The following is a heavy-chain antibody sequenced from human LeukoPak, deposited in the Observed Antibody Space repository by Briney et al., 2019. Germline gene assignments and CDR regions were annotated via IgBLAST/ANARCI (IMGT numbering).Heavy chain of an antibody. D-gene: IGHD1-26*01. CDR3: AKELGSSGSYST. CDR2: ISGSGGST. V-gene: IGHV3-23*01. CDR1: GGSISSYY. J-gene: IGHJ5*02. Sequence: PSETLSLTCTVSGGSISSYYWSWVRQAPGKGLEWVSAISGSGGSTYYADSVKGRFTISRDNSKNTLYLQMNSLRAEDTAVYYCAKELGSSGSYSTWGQGTLVTVSS.